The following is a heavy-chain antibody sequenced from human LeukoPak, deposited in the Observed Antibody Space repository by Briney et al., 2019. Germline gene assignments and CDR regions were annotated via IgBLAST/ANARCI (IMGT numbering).Heavy chain of an antibody. CDR2: ISGSGGST. V-gene: IGHV3-23*01. CDR3: AKVQITMIVVAPFDY. D-gene: IGHD3-22*01. Sequence: PGGSLRLSCAASGFTFSSYAMSWVRQARGKGLEWVSAISGSGGSTYYADSVKGRFTISRDNSKNTLYLQMNSLRAEDTAVYYCAKVQITMIVVAPFDYWGQGTLVTVSS. J-gene: IGHJ4*02. CDR1: GFTFSSYA.